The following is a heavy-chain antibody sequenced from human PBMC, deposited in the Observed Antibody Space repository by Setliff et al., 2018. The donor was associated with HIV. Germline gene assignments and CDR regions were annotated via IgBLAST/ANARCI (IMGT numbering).Heavy chain of an antibody. CDR2: IKTGNGDT. J-gene: IGHJ4*02. V-gene: IGHV1-3*04. Sequence: ASVKVSCKTSGYSFSSHPIHWVRQAPGQRPEWMGWIKTGNGDTQYSQKFRDRVTITRDTSADTVYMELSSLRSEDTAVYYCARDLSISNPYYDILTGPGVYWGQGTLVTVSS. CDR1: GYSFSSHP. D-gene: IGHD3-9*01. CDR3: ARDLSISNPYYDILTGPGVY.